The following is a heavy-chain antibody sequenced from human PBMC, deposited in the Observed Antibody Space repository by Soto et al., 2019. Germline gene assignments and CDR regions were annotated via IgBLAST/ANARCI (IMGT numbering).Heavy chain of an antibody. CDR2: ISSSSSYI. CDR3: ARYYYDSSGYYPSFDGYFDY. J-gene: IGHJ4*02. D-gene: IGHD3-22*01. V-gene: IGHV3-21*01. CDR1: GFTFSSYN. Sequence: PGGSLRLACAASGFTFSSYNMNWVRQAPGKGLEWVSSISSSSSYIYYADSVKGRFTISRDNAKNSLYLQVNSLRAEDTAVYYCARYYYDSSGYYPSFDGYFDYWGQGTLVTVSS.